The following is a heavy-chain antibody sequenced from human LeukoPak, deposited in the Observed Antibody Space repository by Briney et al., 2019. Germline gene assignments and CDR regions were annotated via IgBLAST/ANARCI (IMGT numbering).Heavy chain of an antibody. CDR2: INTKTGNP. V-gene: IGHV7-4-1*02. CDR1: GYSFSSYV. Sequence: ASVKVSCKASGYSFSSYVLNWVRQSPGQGLEWMGWINTKTGNPTYAQDFTGRFVFSLDTSVSTAYLEINSLKAEDTAVYYCAREGGGYPFGNGWQFDFWGQGALVTVSS. D-gene: IGHD6-19*01. CDR3: AREGGGYPFGNGWQFDF. J-gene: IGHJ4*02.